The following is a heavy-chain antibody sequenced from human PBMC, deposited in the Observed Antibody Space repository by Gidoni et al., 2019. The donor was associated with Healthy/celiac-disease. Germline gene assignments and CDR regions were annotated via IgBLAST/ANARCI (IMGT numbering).Heavy chain of an antibody. CDR3: ARGGVYCSGGSCYHYYYGMDV. CDR2: IYYSGST. J-gene: IGHJ6*02. CDR1: GGSISSYY. V-gene: IGHV4-59*01. Sequence: QVQLQESGPGLVKPSETLSLTCTVSGGSISSYYLSWIRQPPGKGLVWIGYIYYSGSTNYNPSLKSRVTISVDTSKNQFSLKLSSVTAADTAVYYCARGGVYCSGGSCYHYYYGMDVWGQGTTVTVSS. D-gene: IGHD2-15*01.